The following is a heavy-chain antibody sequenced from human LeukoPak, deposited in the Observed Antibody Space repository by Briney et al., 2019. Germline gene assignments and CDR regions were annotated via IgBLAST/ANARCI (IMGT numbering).Heavy chain of an antibody. V-gene: IGHV4-31*03. J-gene: IGHJ6*02. D-gene: IGHD3-10*01. Sequence: ASETLSLTCTVSGGSISSGGYYWSRIRQHPGKGLEWIGYIYYSGSTCYNPSLKSRVTISVDTSKNQFSLKLSSVTAADTAVYYCARSGYYYYYGMDVWGQGTTVTVSS. CDR1: GGSISSGGYY. CDR2: IYYSGST. CDR3: ARSGYYYYYGMDV.